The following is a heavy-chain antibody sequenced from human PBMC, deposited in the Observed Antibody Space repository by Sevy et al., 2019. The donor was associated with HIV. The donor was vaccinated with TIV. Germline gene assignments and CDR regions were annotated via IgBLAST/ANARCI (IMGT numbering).Heavy chain of an antibody. CDR2: ISYDGSNK. D-gene: IGHD2-8*01. Sequence: GGSLRLSCAASGFTFSSYAMHWVRQAPGKGLEWVAVISYDGSNKYYADSVKDRFTISRDNSKNTLYLQMNSLRAEDTAVYYCAREGVLMVYAIRFHYYYYMDVWGKGTTVTVSS. CDR3: AREGVLMVYAIRFHYYYYMDV. J-gene: IGHJ6*03. V-gene: IGHV3-30-3*01. CDR1: GFTFSSYA.